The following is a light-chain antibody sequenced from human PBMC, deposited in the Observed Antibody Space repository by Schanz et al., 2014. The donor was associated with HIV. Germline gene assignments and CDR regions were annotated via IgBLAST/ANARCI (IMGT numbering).Light chain of an antibody. CDR2: DSS. CDR1: QNVNNN. Sequence: EIVLTQSPASLSVSPGDRVTLSCRASQNVNNNLAWYQQNPGQAPRLLISDSSTRATGIPDRFSGSGSGTDFTLTISRLEPEDFAVYYCQQYGSSPLFTFGPGTKVDIK. J-gene: IGKJ3*01. CDR3: QQYGSSPLFT. V-gene: IGKV3-20*01.